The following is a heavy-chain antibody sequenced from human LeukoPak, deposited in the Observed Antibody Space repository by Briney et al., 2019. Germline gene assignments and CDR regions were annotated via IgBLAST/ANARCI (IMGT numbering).Heavy chain of an antibody. V-gene: IGHV3-48*03. D-gene: IGHD5-24*01. CDR1: GFTFSSYE. Sequence: GGSLRLSCTASGFTFSSYEMNWVRQAPGKGLEWVSYISGSGSTKNYADSVKGRFTIARDNTKNSLYLQMNSLRAEDTAVYYCAREMATIVNQFDYWGQGTLVTVSS. CDR2: ISGSGSTK. J-gene: IGHJ4*02. CDR3: AREMATIVNQFDY.